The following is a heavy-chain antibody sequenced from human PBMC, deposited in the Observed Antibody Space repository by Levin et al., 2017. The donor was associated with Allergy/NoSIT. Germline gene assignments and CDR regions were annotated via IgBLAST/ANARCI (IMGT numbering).Heavy chain of an antibody. CDR1: GFTFSSYG. J-gene: IGHJ3*02. Sequence: GESLKISFAASGFTFSSYGMHWVRQAPGKGLEWVAVIWYDGSNKYYADSVKGRFTISRDNSKNTLYLQMNSLRAEDTAVYYCARGVFDSVAFDIWGQGTMVTVSS. D-gene: IGHD3-9*01. CDR2: IWYDGSNK. V-gene: IGHV3-33*01. CDR3: ARGVFDSVAFDI.